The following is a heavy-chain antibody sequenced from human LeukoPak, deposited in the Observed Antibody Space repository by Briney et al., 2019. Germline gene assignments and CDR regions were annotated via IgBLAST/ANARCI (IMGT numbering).Heavy chain of an antibody. CDR3: AKLPRSTVTTAYYFDY. J-gene: IGHJ4*02. CDR1: GFTFSSYG. CDR2: IRYDGSNK. Sequence: QPGGSLRLSCAASGFTFSSYGMHWVRQAPGKGLEWVAFIRYDGSNKYYADSVKGRFTISRDNSKNTLYLQMNSLRAEDTAVYYCAKLPRSTVTTAYYFDYWGQGTLVTVSS. D-gene: IGHD4-17*01. V-gene: IGHV3-30*02.